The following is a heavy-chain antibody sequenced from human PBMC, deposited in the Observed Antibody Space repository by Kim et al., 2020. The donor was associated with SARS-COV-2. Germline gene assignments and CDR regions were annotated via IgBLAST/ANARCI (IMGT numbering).Heavy chain of an antibody. V-gene: IGHV1-3*01. D-gene: IGHD6-19*01. J-gene: IGHJ4*02. CDR2: NT. CDR3: AREAVAGSFDY. Sequence: NTRSSQKFQGRVSITRATSATTAYLELSGLISEDTAVYYCAREAVAGSFDYWGQGTLVTVSS.